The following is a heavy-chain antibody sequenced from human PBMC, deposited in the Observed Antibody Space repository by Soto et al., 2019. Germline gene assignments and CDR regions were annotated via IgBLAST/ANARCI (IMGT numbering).Heavy chain of an antibody. CDR1: GFTVSSNY. V-gene: IGHV3-53*01. CDR2: IYSGGST. J-gene: IGHJ6*02. D-gene: IGHD5-18*01. CDR3: ARDLYTAMDYYYGMDV. Sequence: GGSLRLSCAASGFTVSSNYMSWVRQAPGKGLEWVSVIYSGGSTYYADSVKGRFTISRDNSKNTLYLQMNSLRAEDTAVYYCARDLYTAMDYYYGMDVWGQGTTVTVSS.